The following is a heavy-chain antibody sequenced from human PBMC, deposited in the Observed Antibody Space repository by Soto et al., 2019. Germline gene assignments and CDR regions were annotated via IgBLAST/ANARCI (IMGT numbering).Heavy chain of an antibody. Sequence: SVKVSCKASGGTFSSYAISWVRQAPGQGLEWMGGIIPIFGTANYAQKFQGRVTITADESTSTAYMELSSLRSEGTAVYYCASFSSFNSAKYFQHWGQGTLVTVSS. V-gene: IGHV1-69*13. CDR1: GGTFSSYA. CDR2: IIPIFGTA. CDR3: ASFSSFNSAKYFQH. J-gene: IGHJ1*01.